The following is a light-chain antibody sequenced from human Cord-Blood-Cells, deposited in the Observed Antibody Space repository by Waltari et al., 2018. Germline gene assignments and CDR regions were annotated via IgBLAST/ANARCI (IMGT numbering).Light chain of an antibody. V-gene: IGKV4-1*01. CDR3: QQYYSTPWT. Sequence: DIVMTQSPDSLAVSLGERATINCKSSQGVLYSSNNKHYLSWSQQKPGQPPKLLIYWASTRESGVPDRFSGSGSGTDFTLTSSSLQAEDVAVYYCQQYYSTPWTFGQGTKVEIK. CDR1: QGVLYSSNNKHY. J-gene: IGKJ1*01. CDR2: WAS.